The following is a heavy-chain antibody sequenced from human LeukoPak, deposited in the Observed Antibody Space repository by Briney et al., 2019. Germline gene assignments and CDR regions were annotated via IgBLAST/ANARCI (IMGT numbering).Heavy chain of an antibody. J-gene: IGHJ3*02. CDR1: GGSISSSSYY. CDR3: ARSQKRGDYVWGSYPDAFDI. V-gene: IGHV4-39*07. D-gene: IGHD3-16*02. Sequence: PSETLSLTCTVSGGSISSSSYYWGWIRQPPGKGLEWIGSIYYSGSTYYNPSLKSRVTISVDTSKNQFSLKLSSVTAADTAVYYCARSQKRGDYVWGSYPDAFDIWGQGTMVTVSS. CDR2: IYYSGST.